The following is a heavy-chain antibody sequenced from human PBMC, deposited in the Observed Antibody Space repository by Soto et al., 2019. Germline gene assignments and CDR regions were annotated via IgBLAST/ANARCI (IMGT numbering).Heavy chain of an antibody. CDR1: GGSISSSSYY. D-gene: IGHD1-1*01. CDR2: ISYGGHT. J-gene: IGHJ4*02. Sequence: SETLSLTXTVSGGSISSSSYYWGWVRQPPGKGLEWIGSISYGGHTYYIPSLKSRVTMSVDTSTNQLSLNLNSVTAADTALYFCARHRRETGTFAQPLDSWGQGTLVTVSS. V-gene: IGHV4-39*01. CDR3: ARHRRETGTFAQPLDS.